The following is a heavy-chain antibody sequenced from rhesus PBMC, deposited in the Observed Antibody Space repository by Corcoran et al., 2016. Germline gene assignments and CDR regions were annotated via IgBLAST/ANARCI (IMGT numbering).Heavy chain of an antibody. CDR2: IYGSGSST. J-gene: IGHJ4*01. V-gene: IGHV4-169*01. Sequence: QLQLQESRPGLVKPSAPLSVTCAVSGGSISSNHSRWLRQPSGQGLEWIGRIYGSGSSTNYNPSLKSRVTLSVDTSKNQLSLKLSSVTAADTAVYYCARTGVAAAGQHFDYWGQGVLVTVSS. CDR1: GGSISSNH. CDR3: ARTGVAAAGQHFDY. D-gene: IGHD6-31*01.